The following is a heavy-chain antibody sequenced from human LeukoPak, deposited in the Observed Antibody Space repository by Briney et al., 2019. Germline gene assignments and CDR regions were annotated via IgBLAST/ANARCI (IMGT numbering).Heavy chain of an antibody. D-gene: IGHD2-2*01. CDR1: GFTFSSYA. CDR3: ATVYSSSPLRPMDV. CDR2: ISGSGGGT. J-gene: IGHJ6*02. Sequence: GGSLRLSCAASGFTFSSYAMSWVRQAPGKGLEWVPAISGSGGGTYYVDSVKGRFTISRDNSKNTLYLQMNSLRAEDTAVYYCATVYSSSPLRPMDVWGQGTTVTVSS. V-gene: IGHV3-23*01.